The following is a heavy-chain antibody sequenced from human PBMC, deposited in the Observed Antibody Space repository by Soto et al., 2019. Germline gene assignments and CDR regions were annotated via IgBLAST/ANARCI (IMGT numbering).Heavy chain of an antibody. CDR2: INHSGST. D-gene: IGHD3-9*01. CDR1: GGSFSGYY. J-gene: IGHJ6*02. V-gene: IGHV4-34*01. Sequence: SETLSLTCAVYGGSFSGYYWSWIRQPPGKGLEWIGEINHSGSTNYNPSLKSRVTISVDTSKNQSSLKLSSVTAADTAVYYCAGDWLLYRYYYYYGMDVWGQGTTVTVSS. CDR3: AGDWLLYRYYYYYGMDV.